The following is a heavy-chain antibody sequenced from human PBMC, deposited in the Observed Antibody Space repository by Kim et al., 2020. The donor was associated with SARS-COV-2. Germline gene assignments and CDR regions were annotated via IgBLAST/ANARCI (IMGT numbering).Heavy chain of an antibody. V-gene: IGHV3-23*01. CDR3: AKDRHGGSLFDY. D-gene: IGHD2-15*01. Sequence: YYATSVKGRFTISRDNSKNTLYLQMNSLRAEDTAVYYCAKDRHGGSLFDYWGQGTLVTVSS. J-gene: IGHJ4*02.